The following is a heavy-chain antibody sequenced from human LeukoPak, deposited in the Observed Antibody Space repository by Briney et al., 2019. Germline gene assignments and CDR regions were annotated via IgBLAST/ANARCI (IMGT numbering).Heavy chain of an antibody. J-gene: IGHJ5*02. CDR2: IYYSGST. V-gene: IGHV4-39*01. Sequence: SETLSLTCTVSGGSISSSSYYWGWLRQPPGKGLEWIGSIYYSGSTYYNPSLKSRVTISVDTSKNQFSLKLSSVTAADTAVYYCARWTHFERLPINWFDPWGQGTLVTVSS. CDR3: ARWTHFERLPINWFDP. CDR1: GGSISSSSYY. D-gene: IGHD6-25*01.